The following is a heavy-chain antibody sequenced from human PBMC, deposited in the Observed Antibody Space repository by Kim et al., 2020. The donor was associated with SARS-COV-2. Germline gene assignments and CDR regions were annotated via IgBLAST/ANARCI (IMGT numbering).Heavy chain of an antibody. CDR2: INPNSGGT. D-gene: IGHD2-2*01. V-gene: IGHV1-2*06. Sequence: ASVKVSCKASGYTFTGYYMHWVRQAPGQGLEWMGRINPNSGGTNYAQKFQGRVTMTRDTSISTAYMELSRLRSDDTAVYYCARVPRDGVVPAAIANWFDPWGQGTLVTVSS. J-gene: IGHJ5*02. CDR3: ARVPRDGVVPAAIANWFDP. CDR1: GYTFTGYY.